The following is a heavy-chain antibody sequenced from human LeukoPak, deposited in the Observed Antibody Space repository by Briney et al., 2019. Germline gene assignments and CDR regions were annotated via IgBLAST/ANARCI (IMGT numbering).Heavy chain of an antibody. CDR2: ISSSSSQM. Sequence: PGRSLRLSCAAFGFTFSSLSTMRVPQAPGKGLEWASVISSSSSQMYYADSVKGRFTISRDNAQNSLFLQMNSLVAEDTAVYYCARPNYFGSGSYSPDFWGQGTLVTVSS. CDR3: ARPNYFGSGSYSPDF. D-gene: IGHD3-10*01. J-gene: IGHJ4*02. V-gene: IGHV3-21*01. CDR1: GFTFSSLS.